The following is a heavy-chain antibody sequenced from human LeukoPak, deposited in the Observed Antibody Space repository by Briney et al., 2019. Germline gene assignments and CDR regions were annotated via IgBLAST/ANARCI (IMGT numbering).Heavy chain of an antibody. J-gene: IGHJ1*01. D-gene: IGHD4-23*01. CDR3: ARDLHGGNSGLGY. V-gene: IGHV4-59*01. CDR1: GGSISSYY. Sequence: SETLSLTCTVSGGSISSYYWSWIRQPPGKGLEWIGYIHYSGFSNYNPSLKSRVTISVDTSKNHFSLKLNFVTAADTAVYYRARDLHGGNSGLGYWGQGTLVTVSS. CDR2: IHYSGFS.